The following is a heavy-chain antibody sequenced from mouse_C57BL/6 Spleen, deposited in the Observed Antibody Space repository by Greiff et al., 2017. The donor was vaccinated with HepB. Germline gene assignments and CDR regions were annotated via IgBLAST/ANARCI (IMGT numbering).Heavy chain of an antibody. CDR2: INPYNGGT. V-gene: IGHV1-19*01. CDR1: GYTFTDYY. CDR3: ARSYYGSSYLSYWYFDV. D-gene: IGHD1-1*01. J-gene: IGHJ1*03. Sequence: EVQLQQSGPVLVKPGASVKMSCKASGYTFTDYYMNWVKQSHGKSLEWIGVINPYNGGTSYNQKFKGKATLTVDKSSSTAYMELNSLTSEDSAVYYCARSYYGSSYLSYWYFDVWGTGTTVTVSS.